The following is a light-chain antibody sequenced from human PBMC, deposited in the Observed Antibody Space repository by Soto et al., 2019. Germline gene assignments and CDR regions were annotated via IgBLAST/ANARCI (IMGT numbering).Light chain of an antibody. CDR1: QRLLHSNGNNF. Sequence: EIVMTQSPPSLTVTPGEPASISCRSSQRLLHSNGNNFLDWYLQKPGQSPQLLIYLGFNRASGVPDRVSSSGAGTDFTLKISRVEAEDVGVYYCMQALQTAYTFCQGTKLAIK. J-gene: IGKJ2*01. CDR3: MQALQTAYT. V-gene: IGKV2-28*01. CDR2: LGF.